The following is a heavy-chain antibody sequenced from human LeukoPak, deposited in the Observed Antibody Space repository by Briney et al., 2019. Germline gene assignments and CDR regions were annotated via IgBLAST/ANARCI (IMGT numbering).Heavy chain of an antibody. CDR1: GFTISNYW. CDR2: INNDGSSA. D-gene: IGHD1-1*01. CDR3: ARRGTGHGMDV. V-gene: IGHV3-74*01. J-gene: IGHJ6*02. Sequence: GGSLRLSCVGSGFTISNYWIHWVRQVPGKGLVWVSRINNDGSSASYVDSVKGRFTISRDNAKNTLFLQMNSLRAEDTAVYYCARRGTGHGMDVWGQGTTVIVSS.